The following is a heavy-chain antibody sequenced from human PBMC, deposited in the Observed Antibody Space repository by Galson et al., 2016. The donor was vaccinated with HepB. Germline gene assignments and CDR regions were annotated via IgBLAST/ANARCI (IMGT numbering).Heavy chain of an antibody. CDR1: GFTFSVSA. J-gene: IGHJ1*01. CDR3: IRLNYYDPPPS. Sequence: SLRLSCATSGFTFSVSAIHWVRQPSGKGLEWVGLIGNKTSNYETSYAASLKGRFTISRDASKNTAYLEMNSLNIEDTAVYYCIRLNYYDPPPSWGQGVLVTVSS. V-gene: IGHV3-73*01. CDR2: IGNKTSNYET. D-gene: IGHD1-26*01.